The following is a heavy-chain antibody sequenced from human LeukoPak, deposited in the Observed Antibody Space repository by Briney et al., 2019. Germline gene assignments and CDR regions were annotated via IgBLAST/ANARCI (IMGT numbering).Heavy chain of an antibody. CDR1: GFTFSDYA. CDR2: ISFDGSNK. V-gene: IGHV3-30-3*02. CDR3: AKRQGSSASCYDY. Sequence: TGGSLRLSCATSGFTFSDYAMHWVRQAPGKGLEWVAVISFDGSNKYYADSVKGRFTISRENSKNTLYLQMNNLRAEDTAMYYCAKRQGSSASCYDYWGQGTLVTVSS. J-gene: IGHJ4*02. D-gene: IGHD2-2*01.